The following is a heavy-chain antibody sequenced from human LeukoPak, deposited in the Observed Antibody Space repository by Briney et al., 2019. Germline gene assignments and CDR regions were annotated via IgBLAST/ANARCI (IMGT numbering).Heavy chain of an antibody. CDR1: GGSISSYY. Sequence: SETLSLTCTVSGGSISSYYWSWIRQPPGKGLEWIGYIYYSGSTNYNPSLKSRVTISVDTSKNQFSLKLSSVTAADTAVYYCARSYCGGDCYSYDYWGQGTLVTVSS. V-gene: IGHV4-59*01. J-gene: IGHJ4*02. CDR2: IYYSGST. CDR3: ARSYCGGDCYSYDY. D-gene: IGHD2-21*02.